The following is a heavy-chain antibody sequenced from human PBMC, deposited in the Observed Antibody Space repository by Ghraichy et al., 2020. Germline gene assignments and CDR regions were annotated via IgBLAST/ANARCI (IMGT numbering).Heavy chain of an antibody. J-gene: IGHJ6*03. V-gene: IGHV3-33*01. CDR1: GFTFSSYG. CDR3: ARTPYSSSWYDMASYYYYYMDV. D-gene: IGHD6-13*01. CDR2: IWYDGSNK. Sequence: GGSLRLSCAASGFTFSSYGMHWVRQAPGKGLEWVAVIWYDGSNKYYADSVKGRFTISRDNSKNTLYLQMNSLRAEDTAVYYCARTPYSSSWYDMASYYYYYMDVWGKGTTVTVSS.